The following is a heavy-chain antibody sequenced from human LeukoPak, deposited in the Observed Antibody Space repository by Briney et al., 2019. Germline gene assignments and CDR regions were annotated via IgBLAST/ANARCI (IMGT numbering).Heavy chain of an antibody. V-gene: IGHV1-18*04. CDR1: GYTFTTYG. D-gene: IGHD5-12*01. CDR3: ARLRGYSGYDYPNYLDY. Sequence: ASVKVSCKASGYTFTTYGISWVRQAPGQGLEWMGWISAYNGNTNYAQKLQGRVTMTTDTSTSTAYMELRSLRSDDTAVYFCARLRGYSGYDYPNYLDYWGQGTLVTVSS. J-gene: IGHJ4*02. CDR2: ISAYNGNT.